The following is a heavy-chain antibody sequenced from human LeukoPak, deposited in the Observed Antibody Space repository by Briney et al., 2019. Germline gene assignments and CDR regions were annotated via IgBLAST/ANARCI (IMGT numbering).Heavy chain of an antibody. D-gene: IGHD5-24*01. Sequence: SQTLSLTCAISGDSVSSNSAAWHWIRQSPSRGLEWLGRTYYRSRWYSNYAPSVESRITINPDTSKNQFSLQLNSVTPEDTAVYYCVRDREPNWFDPWGQGTLVTVSS. J-gene: IGHJ5*02. CDR2: TYYRSRWYS. CDR1: GDSVSSNSAA. V-gene: IGHV6-1*01. CDR3: VRDREPNWFDP.